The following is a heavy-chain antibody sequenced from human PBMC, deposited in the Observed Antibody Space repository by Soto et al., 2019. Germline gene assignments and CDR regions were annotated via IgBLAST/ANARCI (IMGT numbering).Heavy chain of an antibody. V-gene: IGHV3-9*01. D-gene: IGHD2-8*02. Sequence: GGSLRLSCAASGFTFDNYAMYWVRQAPGKGLEWVSGFSWNCGTIGYADSVKGRFTISRDNAKNSLYLQMNSLRAEDTALYYCAKSTGGTANGMDVWGQGTTVTVSS. J-gene: IGHJ6*02. CDR3: AKSTGGTANGMDV. CDR2: FSWNCGTI. CDR1: GFTFDNYA.